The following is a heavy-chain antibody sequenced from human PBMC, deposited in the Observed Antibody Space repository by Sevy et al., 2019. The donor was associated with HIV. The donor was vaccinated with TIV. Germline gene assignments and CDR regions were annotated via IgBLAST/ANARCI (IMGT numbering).Heavy chain of an antibody. J-gene: IGHJ4*02. D-gene: IGHD3-3*01. V-gene: IGHV1-2*02. Sequence: ASVKVSCKTSGYTFTGNYIHWVRQAPGQGLEWMGWINTNSGDTGTKYAQKFQGRVTMTSDRSINTVYMDLTRLSPDDTAVYYCAREGYDLWNGYSAPYFDYWGQGTLVTVSS. CDR3: AREGYDLWNGYSAPYFDY. CDR1: GYTFTGNY. CDR2: INTNSGDTGT.